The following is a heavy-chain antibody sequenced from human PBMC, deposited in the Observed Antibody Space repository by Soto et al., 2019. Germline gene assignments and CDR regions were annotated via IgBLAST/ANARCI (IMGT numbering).Heavy chain of an antibody. CDR1: GYTFTNYD. V-gene: IGHV1-8*01. Sequence: WASVKVSCKASGYTFTNYDINWVRRATGQGLEWMGWVNPNSGNTGNAQKFQGRLTMTRNTAISTAYMELSSLTSEDTAIYYCVRGKDYYYGMDVWGQGTTVTVSS. CDR2: VNPNSGNT. J-gene: IGHJ6*02. CDR3: VRGKDYYYGMDV.